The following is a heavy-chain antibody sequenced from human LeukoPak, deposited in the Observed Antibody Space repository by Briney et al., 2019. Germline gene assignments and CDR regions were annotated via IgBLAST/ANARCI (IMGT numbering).Heavy chain of an antibody. CDR3: ARHVSTSSCGADCYSGGMDV. J-gene: IGHJ6*02. CDR1: GGSISRSNYY. V-gene: IGHV4-39*01. D-gene: IGHD2-21*02. Sequence: SQTLSLTCTVSGGSISRSNYYWGWIRQPPGKGLEWIGSIYYTGSTYYYPSLKSRVTISVDTSKNQFSLKLSSVTAADTAVYYCARHVSTSSCGADCYSGGMDVRGQGTTVTVSS. CDR2: IYYTGST.